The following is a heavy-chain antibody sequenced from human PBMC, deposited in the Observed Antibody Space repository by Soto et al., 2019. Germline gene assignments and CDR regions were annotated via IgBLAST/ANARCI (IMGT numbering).Heavy chain of an antibody. V-gene: IGHV5-51*01. Sequence: EFMKISFKGSGYSFTSYWIGWVRQIPGKGLEWMGIIYPGDSDTRYSPSFQGQVTISADKSISTAYLQWSSLKASDTAMYYCARARYYYDSSGYPKPYYFDYWGQGTLVTVSS. CDR2: IYPGDSDT. J-gene: IGHJ4*02. CDR3: ARARYYYDSSGYPKPYYFDY. D-gene: IGHD3-22*01. CDR1: GYSFTSYW.